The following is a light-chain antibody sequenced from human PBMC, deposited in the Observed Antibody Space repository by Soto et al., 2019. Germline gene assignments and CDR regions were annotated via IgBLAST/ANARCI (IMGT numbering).Light chain of an antibody. J-gene: IGLJ3*02. CDR3: NSYTSSSTWV. V-gene: IGLV2-14*01. Sequence: QSVLTQPASVSGSPGQSITISCTGTSSDVGGYNYVSWYQQHPGKAPKLIIYEVSNRPSGVSNRFSGSKSDNTASLTISGLQAEDEADYYCNSYTSSSTWVFGGGTKVTVL. CDR2: EVS. CDR1: SSDVGGYNY.